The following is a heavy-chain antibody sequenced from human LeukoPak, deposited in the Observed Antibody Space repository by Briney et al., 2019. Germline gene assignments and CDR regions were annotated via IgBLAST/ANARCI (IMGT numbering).Heavy chain of an antibody. CDR2: IYYSGST. D-gene: IGHD6-19*01. Sequence: SQTLSLTCAVSGGSISSGGYSWSWIRQPPGKGLEWTGYIYYSGSTNYNPSLKSRVTISVDTSKNQFSLKLSSVTAADTAIYYCARAVSGRFDYWGQGTLVTVSS. J-gene: IGHJ4*02. CDR1: GGSISSGGYS. CDR3: ARAVSGRFDY. V-gene: IGHV4-30-4*07.